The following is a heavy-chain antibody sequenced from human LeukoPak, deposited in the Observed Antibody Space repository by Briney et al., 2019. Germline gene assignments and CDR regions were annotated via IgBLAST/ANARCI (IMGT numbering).Heavy chain of an antibody. Sequence: GGSLRLSRAASGFTFSSYAMSWVRQAPGKGLEWVSAISGSGGSTYYADSVKGRFTISRDNSKNTLYLQMNSPRAEDTAVYYCAKGPRTVELRWFDPWGQGTLVTVSS. V-gene: IGHV3-23*01. CDR2: ISGSGGST. D-gene: IGHD1-7*01. J-gene: IGHJ5*02. CDR3: AKGPRTVELRWFDP. CDR1: GFTFSSYA.